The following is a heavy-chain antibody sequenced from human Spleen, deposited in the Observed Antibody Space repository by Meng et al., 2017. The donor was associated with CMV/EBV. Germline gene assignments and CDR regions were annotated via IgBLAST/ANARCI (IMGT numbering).Heavy chain of an antibody. CDR3: ARDNNWGPDY. V-gene: IGHV1-2*02. CDR2: IHPHRGDT. CDR1: GYAFTGYY. D-gene: IGHD7-27*01. Sequence: ASVKVSCKASGYAFTGYYMHWVRQAPGQGLEWMGRIHPHRGDTNYAQQFQGRVTLTRDTSINTGYMELTRLTSDDTAVYYCARDNNWGPDYWGQGTLVTVSS. J-gene: IGHJ4*02.